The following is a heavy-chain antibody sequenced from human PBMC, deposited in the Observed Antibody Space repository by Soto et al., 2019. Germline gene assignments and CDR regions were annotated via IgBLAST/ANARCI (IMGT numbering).Heavy chain of an antibody. CDR1: GFTFSNYG. CDR3: AKLAAGGLDF. CDR2: ISDNGYST. D-gene: IGHD6-13*01. V-gene: IGHV3-23*01. J-gene: IGHJ4*02. Sequence: EVHLLESGRDLVQPGGSLRLSCAASGFTFSNYGMNWVRQAPGKGLEWVSGISDNGYSTFFADSVKGRFTISRDNSKNTVYLHMNGLRAEDTAVYFCAKLAAGGLDFWGQGTHVTVSS.